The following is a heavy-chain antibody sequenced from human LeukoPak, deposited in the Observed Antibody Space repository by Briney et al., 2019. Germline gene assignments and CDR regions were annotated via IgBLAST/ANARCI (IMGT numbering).Heavy chain of an antibody. CDR1: GFTFSSYS. D-gene: IGHD6-13*01. CDR2: ISSSSSYI. V-gene: IGHV3-21*01. Sequence: PGGSLRLSCAASGFTFSSYSMNWVRQAPGKGLEWVSSISSSSSYIYYADSVKGRFTISRDNAKNSLYLQMNSLRAEDTAVYYCAGARAAAVFWTAFDIWGQGTMVTVSS. J-gene: IGHJ3*02. CDR3: AGARAAAVFWTAFDI.